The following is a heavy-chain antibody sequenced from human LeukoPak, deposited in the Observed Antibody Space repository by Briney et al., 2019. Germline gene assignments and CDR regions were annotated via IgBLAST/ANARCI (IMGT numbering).Heavy chain of an antibody. Sequence: GGSLRLSCAASGFTFSSYGMHWVRQAPGKGLEWVAVIWYDGSNKYCADSVKGRFTISRDNSKNTLYLQMNSLRAEDTAVYYCARDRSNSYWGSSWPFDYWGQGTLVTVSS. CDR2: IWYDGSNK. J-gene: IGHJ4*02. CDR1: GFTFSSYG. CDR3: ARDRSNSYWGSSWPFDY. D-gene: IGHD6-13*01. V-gene: IGHV3-33*01.